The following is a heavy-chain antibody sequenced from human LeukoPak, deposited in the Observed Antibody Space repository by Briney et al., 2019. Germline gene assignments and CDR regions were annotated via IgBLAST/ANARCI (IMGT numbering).Heavy chain of an antibody. CDR3: AFPKGRLGGFGGLGY. V-gene: IGHV3-33*01. J-gene: IGHJ4*02. Sequence: GGSLRLSCAASGFTFSSYGMHWVRQAPGKGLEWVAVIWYDGSNKYYADSVKGRFTISRGNSKNTLYLQMNSLRAEDTAVYYCAFPKGRLGGFGGLGYWGQGTLVTVSS. D-gene: IGHD3-16*01. CDR2: IWYDGSNK. CDR1: GFTFSSYG.